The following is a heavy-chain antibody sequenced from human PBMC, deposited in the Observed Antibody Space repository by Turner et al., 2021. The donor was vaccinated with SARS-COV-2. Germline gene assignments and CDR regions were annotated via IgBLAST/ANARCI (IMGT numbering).Heavy chain of an antibody. J-gene: IGHJ6*02. CDR3: ARDYYDFWSGYNSYYYAMDV. D-gene: IGHD3-3*01. Sequence: EVQLVESGGGFVQPGRSLRLSCAASGFPFDDYGMHWVRQAPGKGLEWVSSISSSSSYIYYAESLKGRFTISRDNAKNSLYLQMNSLRAEDTAVYYCARDYYDFWSGYNSYYYAMDVWGQGTTVTVSS. V-gene: IGHV3-21*01. CDR1: GFPFDDYG. CDR2: ISSSSSYI.